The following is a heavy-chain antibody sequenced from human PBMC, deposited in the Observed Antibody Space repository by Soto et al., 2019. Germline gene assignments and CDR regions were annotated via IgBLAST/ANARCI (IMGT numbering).Heavy chain of an antibody. CDR2: IRRHTSVT. V-gene: IGHV3-48*01. CDR1: GLTLSTSS. Sequence: GGSLRLSCAAFGLTLSTSSMNWVRQAPGRGLEWISYIRRHTSVTAYADSVKGRFTITRDMSTSTAYMELSSLRSEDTAVYYCAATYYDFWSGYYNFDYWGQGTLVTVSS. CDR3: AATYYDFWSGYYNFDY. J-gene: IGHJ4*02. D-gene: IGHD3-3*01.